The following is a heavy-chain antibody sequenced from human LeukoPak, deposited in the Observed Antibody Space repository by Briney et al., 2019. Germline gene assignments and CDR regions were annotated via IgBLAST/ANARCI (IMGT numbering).Heavy chain of an antibody. D-gene: IGHD2-21*02. CDR1: GFTFSRYW. Sequence: PGGSLRLSWAASGFTFSRYWMHWVRQAPGKGLVWVSRINSDGSSTSYADSVKGRFTISRDNARNTLYLQMNSLTAEDTAVYYCANTLHTYCDGDCLGYWGQGTLVTVSS. J-gene: IGHJ4*02. CDR3: ANTLHTYCDGDCLGY. CDR2: INSDGSST. V-gene: IGHV3-74*01.